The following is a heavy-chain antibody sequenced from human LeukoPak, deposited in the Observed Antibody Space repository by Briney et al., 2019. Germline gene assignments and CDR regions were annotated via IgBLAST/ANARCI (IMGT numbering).Heavy chain of an antibody. V-gene: IGHV4-39*01. CDR2: IYYSGNT. D-gene: IGHD7-27*01. Sequence: SETLSLTCTVSGGSISSSSYYWGWIRQPPGKGLEWIGSIYYSGNTYYNPSLRGRVTISVDTSKNQFSLKLSSVTASDTAVYYCARFVTGDGAFDIWGQGTMVTVSS. CDR1: GGSISSSSYY. CDR3: ARFVTGDGAFDI. J-gene: IGHJ3*02.